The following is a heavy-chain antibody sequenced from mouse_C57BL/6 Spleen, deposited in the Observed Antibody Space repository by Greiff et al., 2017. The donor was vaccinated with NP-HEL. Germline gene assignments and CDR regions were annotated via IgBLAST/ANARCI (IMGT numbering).Heavy chain of an antibody. J-gene: IGHJ2*01. V-gene: IGHV5-4*03. CDR2: ISDGGSYT. D-gene: IGHD1-1*01. CDR1: GFTFSSYA. CDR3: ARRMNYGSSLDY. Sequence: DVMLVESGGGLVKPGGSLKLSCAASGFTFSSYAMSWVRQTPEKRLEWVATISDGGSYTYYPDNVKGRFTISRDNAKNNLYLQMSHLKSEDTAMYYCARRMNYGSSLDYWGQGTTLTVSS.